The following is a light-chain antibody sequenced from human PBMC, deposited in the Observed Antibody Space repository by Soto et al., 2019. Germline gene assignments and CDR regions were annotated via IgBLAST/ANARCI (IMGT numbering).Light chain of an antibody. CDR1: QSVSSY. CDR3: RQSYNTPRT. J-gene: IGKJ1*01. Sequence: DIQMTQSPSTLSASVGDRVTITCRASQSVSSYLNWYQQKPGKAPKLLIFTTSSLQSGVPSRFSGSGSGTDFTLTINNLQPEDFGTYYCRQSYNTPRTFGQGTKVEIK. V-gene: IGKV1-39*01. CDR2: TTS.